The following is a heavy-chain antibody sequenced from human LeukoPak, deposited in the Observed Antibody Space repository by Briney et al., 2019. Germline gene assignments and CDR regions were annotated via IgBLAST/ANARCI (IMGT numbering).Heavy chain of an antibody. CDR1: GYTLTELS. D-gene: IGHD3-10*01. CDR3: ATSPPLYGSGSYFGY. Sequence: GASVKVSCKVSGYTLTELSMHWVRQAPGKGLEWMGGFDPEDGETICAQKFQGRVTMTEDTSTDTAYMELSSLRSEDTAVYYCATSPPLYGSGSYFGYWGQGTLVTVSS. V-gene: IGHV1-24*01. J-gene: IGHJ4*02. CDR2: FDPEDGET.